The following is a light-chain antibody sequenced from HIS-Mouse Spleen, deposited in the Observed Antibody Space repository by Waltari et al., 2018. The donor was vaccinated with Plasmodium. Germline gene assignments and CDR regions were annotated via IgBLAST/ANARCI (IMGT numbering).Light chain of an antibody. Sequence: QSVLTQPPSASGTPGQRVTISCSGSSPNIGRNTVNWYQQLPGTAPKLLIYSNNQRPSGVPDRSSGSKSGTSASLAISGLQSEDEADYYCAAWDDSLNGPVFGGGTKLTVL. CDR3: AAWDDSLNGPV. CDR2: SNN. V-gene: IGLV1-44*01. J-gene: IGLJ3*02. CDR1: SPNIGRNT.